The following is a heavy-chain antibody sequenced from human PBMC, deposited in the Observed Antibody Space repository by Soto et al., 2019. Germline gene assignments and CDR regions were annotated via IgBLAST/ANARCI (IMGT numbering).Heavy chain of an antibody. CDR3: ARDANYDSSGDYPPHVDY. J-gene: IGHJ4*02. V-gene: IGHV1-69*08. CDR1: GGTFSSYT. Sequence: QVQLVQSGAEVKKPGSSVKVSCKASGGTFSSYTISWVRQAPGQGLEWMGRIIPILGIANYAQKFQGRVTITADKSTSTAYMELSSLRAEDTAVYYCARDANYDSSGDYPPHVDYWGQGTLVTVSS. CDR2: IIPILGIA. D-gene: IGHD3-22*01.